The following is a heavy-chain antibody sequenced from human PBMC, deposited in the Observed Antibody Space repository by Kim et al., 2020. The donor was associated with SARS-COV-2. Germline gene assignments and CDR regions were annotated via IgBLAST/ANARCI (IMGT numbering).Heavy chain of an antibody. D-gene: IGHD6-19*01. CDR3: ARETSVAGNPFDY. J-gene: IGHJ4*02. V-gene: IGHV4-31*03. Sequence: SETLSLTCTVSGVSISSGGYYWSWIRQHPGKGLEWIGYIYYSGNTYYNPSLKSRVTISVDTSKNQFSLKLNSVTAADTAVYYCARETSVAGNPFDYWGQGTLVTVSS. CDR2: IYYSGNT. CDR1: GVSISSGGYY.